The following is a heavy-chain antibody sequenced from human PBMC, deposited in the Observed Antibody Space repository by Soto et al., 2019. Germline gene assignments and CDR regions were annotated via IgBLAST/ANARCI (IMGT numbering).Heavy chain of an antibody. J-gene: IGHJ6*02. V-gene: IGHV3-30*18. CDR2: ISFDGTNR. D-gene: IGHD3-10*01. Sequence: GGSLRLSCVASGFSFSNTGMHWVRQAPGKGLEWVAVISFDGTNRNYAESVKGRFTVSRDNAKNTLYLQMNSLRAEDTAVYYCAKGLLITVRKVIIPPQYYYGMDVWGQGTTVTVSS. CDR1: GFSFSNTG. CDR3: AKGLLITVRKVIIPPQYYYGMDV.